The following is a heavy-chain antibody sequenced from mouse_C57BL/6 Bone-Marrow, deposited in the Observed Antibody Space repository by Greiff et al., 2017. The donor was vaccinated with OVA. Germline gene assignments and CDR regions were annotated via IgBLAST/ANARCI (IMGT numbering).Heavy chain of an antibody. D-gene: IGHD1-1*01. Sequence: QVQLQQSGAELVMPGASVKLSCKASGYTFTSYWMHWVKQRPGQGLEWIGEIDPSDSYTNYNQKFKGKSTLTVDKSSSTAYMQLSSLTSEDSAVYYCARSRYYYGSRPYYFDYWGQGTTLTVSS. V-gene: IGHV1-69*01. CDR2: IDPSDSYT. J-gene: IGHJ2*01. CDR3: ARSRYYYGSRPYYFDY. CDR1: GYTFTSYW.